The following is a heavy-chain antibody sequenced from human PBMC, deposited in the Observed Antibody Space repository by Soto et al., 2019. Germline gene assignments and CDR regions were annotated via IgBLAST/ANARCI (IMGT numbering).Heavy chain of an antibody. Sequence: EAQLVESGGDLVQPRGSLRLSCAASGFTFRNFAMTWVRQAPGKGLEWVSGISGSGRMTYYAHSVKGRFTVSRDNSKNSLYLQMDSLRAEDTAVYYCSKEAEESVNEPIPGDCWSQGTVVTVSS. J-gene: IGHJ4*02. CDR1: GFTFRNFA. CDR2: ISGSGRMT. V-gene: IGHV3-23*04. CDR3: SKEAEESVNEPIPGDC. D-gene: IGHD1-1*01.